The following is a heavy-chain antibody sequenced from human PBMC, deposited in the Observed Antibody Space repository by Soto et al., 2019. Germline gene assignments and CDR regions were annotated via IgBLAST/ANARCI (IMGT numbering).Heavy chain of an antibody. CDR1: GYTFTSYG. D-gene: IGHD2-2*01. CDR3: ATGPNFSCTSTSCYSIYYHGMDV. Sequence: ASVKVSCKASGYTFTSYGISWVRQAPGQGLEWMGWISAYNGNTNYAQKLQGRVTMTTDTSTSTAYMELRSLRSDDTAVYYCATGPNFSCTSTSCYSIYYHGMDVWGQGTTVTVSS. CDR2: ISAYNGNT. J-gene: IGHJ6*02. V-gene: IGHV1-18*04.